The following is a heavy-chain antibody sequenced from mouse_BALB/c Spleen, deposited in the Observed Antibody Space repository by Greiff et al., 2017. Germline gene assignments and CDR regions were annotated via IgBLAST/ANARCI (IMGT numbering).Heavy chain of an antibody. J-gene: IGHJ3*01. CDR3: ARMELGLPGFAY. CDR2: ISSGGST. D-gene: IGHD3-1*01. V-gene: IGHV5-6-5*01. Sequence: EVQRVESGGGLVKPGGSLKLSCAASGFTFSSYAMSWVRQTPEKRLEWVASISSGGSTYYPDSVKGRFTISRDNARNILYLQMSSLRSEDTAMYYCARMELGLPGFAYWGQGTLVTVSA. CDR1: GFTFSSYA.